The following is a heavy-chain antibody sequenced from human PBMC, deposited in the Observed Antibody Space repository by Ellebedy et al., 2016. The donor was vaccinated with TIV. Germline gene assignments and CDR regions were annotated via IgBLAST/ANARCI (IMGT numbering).Heavy chain of an antibody. D-gene: IGHD2-21*02. V-gene: IGHV4-39*01. CDR1: GCPVSSTRYY. J-gene: IGHJ4*02. CDR3: ARTDPWQPIDD. Sequence: MPSETLSLTCSVSGCPVSSTRYYWAWIRQPPGKGLEYIGSVFYSGSPYYNPSFKSRVTLSADTSKNQFSLNLRTVTAADTAVYYCARTDPWQPIDDWGQGILVSVSS. CDR2: VFYSGSP.